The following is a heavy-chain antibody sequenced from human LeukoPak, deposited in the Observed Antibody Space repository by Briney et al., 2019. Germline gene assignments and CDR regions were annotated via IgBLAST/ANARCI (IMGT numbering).Heavy chain of an antibody. CDR1: GFTFSSYS. CDR3: ARDGSTGWHYFEC. Sequence: GGSLRLSCAASGFTFSSYSMNWVRQAPGKGLEWVSSISSSSSYIYYADSVKGRFTISRDNAKNSLYLQMNSLRAEDTAVYYCARDGSTGWHYFECWGQGTLVTVSS. D-gene: IGHD6-19*01. CDR2: ISSSSSYI. V-gene: IGHV3-21*01. J-gene: IGHJ4*02.